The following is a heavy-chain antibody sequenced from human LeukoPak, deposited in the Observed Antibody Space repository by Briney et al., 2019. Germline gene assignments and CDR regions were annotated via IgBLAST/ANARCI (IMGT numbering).Heavy chain of an antibody. CDR3: ARVRCSGGSCYYFDY. D-gene: IGHD2-15*01. J-gene: IGHJ4*02. V-gene: IGHV4-61*10. CDR1: GDSIFNSNSY. CDR2: IFSRGNT. Sequence: SETLSLTCSVSGDSIFNSNSYWSWMRQPAGKGLEWIGHIFSRGNTNYNPSLKSRVTISVDTSKNQFSLKLSSVTAADTAVYYCARVRCSGGSCYYFDYWGQGTLVTVSS.